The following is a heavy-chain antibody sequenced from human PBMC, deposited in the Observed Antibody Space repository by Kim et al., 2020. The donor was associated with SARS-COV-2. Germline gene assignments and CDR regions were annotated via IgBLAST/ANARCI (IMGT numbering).Heavy chain of an antibody. D-gene: IGHD6-13*01. V-gene: IGHV4-39*01. J-gene: IGHJ5*02. Sequence: NPSLKSRVTISVDTSKNQFSLKLSSVTAADTAVYYCARHEAAAGTGWFDPWGQGTLVTVSS. CDR3: ARHEAAAGTGWFDP.